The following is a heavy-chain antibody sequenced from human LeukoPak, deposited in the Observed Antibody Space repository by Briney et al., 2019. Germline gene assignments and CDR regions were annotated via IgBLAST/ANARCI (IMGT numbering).Heavy chain of an antibody. V-gene: IGHV3-7*05. CDR1: GFIFSSYW. J-gene: IGHJ6*02. CDR2: IKEDGSAK. CDR3: VMDMDV. Sequence: GGSLRLSCAASGFIFSSYWMNWVRQAPGKGLEWVANIKEDGSAKYYVDSVKGRFTISRDNAKNSLYLQMNSLRAEDTAVYYCVMDMDVWGQGTTVTVPS.